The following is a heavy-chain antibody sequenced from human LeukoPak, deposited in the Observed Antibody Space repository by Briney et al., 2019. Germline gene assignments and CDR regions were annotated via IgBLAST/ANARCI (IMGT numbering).Heavy chain of an antibody. V-gene: IGHV1-2*02. D-gene: IGHD5-24*01. CDR3: ARVEMATVVPFDY. CDR2: INPNSGGT. J-gene: IGHJ4*02. CDR1: GYTFTGYN. Sequence: ASVKVSCKASGYTFTGYNMHWVRQAPGQGLEWMGWINPNSGGTNYAQKFQGRVTMTWDTSISTAYMDLSRLRSDDTAVYYCARVEMATVVPFDYWGQGTLVTVSS.